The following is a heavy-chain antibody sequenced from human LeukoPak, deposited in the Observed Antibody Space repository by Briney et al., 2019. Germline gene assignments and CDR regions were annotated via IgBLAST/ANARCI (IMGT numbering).Heavy chain of an antibody. CDR3: AREGRAHDAFDI. CDR2: IKQDGSEK. J-gene: IGHJ3*02. CDR1: GLTFSSSW. V-gene: IGHV3-7*01. Sequence: GGSLRLSCAVSGLTFSSSWMDWVRQAPGKGLEWVANIKQDGSEKYYVDSVKGRFTISRDNAKNSLYLQMNSLRAEDTAVYYCAREGRAHDAFDIWGQGTMVTVSS.